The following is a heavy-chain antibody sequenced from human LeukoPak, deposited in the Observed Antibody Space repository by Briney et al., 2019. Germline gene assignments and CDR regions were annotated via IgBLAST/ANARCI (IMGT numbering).Heavy chain of an antibody. CDR2: INHSGST. J-gene: IGHJ5*02. V-gene: IGHV4-34*01. CDR1: GGSFSGYY. D-gene: IGHD3-10*01. Sequence: SETLSLTCAVYGGSFSGYYWSWIRQPPGKGLEWIGEINHSGSTNYNPSLKSRVTISVDTSKNQFSLKLSSVTAADTAVYYCARDQNYYGSGSYLLERDNWFDPWGQGTLVTVSS. CDR3: ARDQNYYGSGSYLLERDNWFDP.